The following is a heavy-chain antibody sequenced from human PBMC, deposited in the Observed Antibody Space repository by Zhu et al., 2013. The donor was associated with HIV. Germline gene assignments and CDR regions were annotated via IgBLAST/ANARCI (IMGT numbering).Heavy chain of an antibody. D-gene: IGHD4-17*01. J-gene: IGHJ4*02. Sequence: EVQLVESGGGLIQPGGSLRLSCAASGFTVSSNYMSWLRQAPGKGLEWVSLIYSTGTTYYADSVKGRFTISRDNSKNTLSLQMNNLRAEDTAVYYCARAHSNDYVTNWGQGTLVTVSS. CDR2: IYSTGTT. V-gene: IGHV3-53*01. CDR3: ARAHSNDYVTN. CDR1: GFTVSSNY.